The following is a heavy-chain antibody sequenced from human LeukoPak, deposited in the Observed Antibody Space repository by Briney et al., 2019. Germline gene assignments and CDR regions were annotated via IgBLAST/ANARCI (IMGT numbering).Heavy chain of an antibody. V-gene: IGHV1-18*04. CDR2: ISAYNGNT. CDR1: GYTFTSYG. J-gene: IGHJ6*04. D-gene: IGHD3-10*01. CDR3: ARDHTMVRGVNHGMDV. Sequence: ASVKVSCKASGYTFTSYGISWVRQAPGQGLEWMGWISAYNGNTNYAQKLQGRVTMTTDTSTSTANMELRSLRSDDTAVYYCARDHTMVRGVNHGMDVWGKGTTVTVSS.